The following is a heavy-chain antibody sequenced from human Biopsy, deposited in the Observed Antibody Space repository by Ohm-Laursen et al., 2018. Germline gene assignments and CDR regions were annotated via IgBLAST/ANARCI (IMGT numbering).Heavy chain of an antibody. CDR2: DDWDEYK. Sequence: TQTLTLTGSFSGFSLSARGMCVSWIRQAPGKALEWLGRDDWDEYKDQSASPQTKLSISKDTPNDQVVLTVNNVDPADTATYYCARTPILIVSAGLVYRHRRHLQGMDVWGQGSAVTVS. CDR3: ARTPILIVSAGLVYRHRRHLQGMDV. V-gene: IGHV2-70*11. CDR1: GFSLSARGMC. J-gene: IGHJ6*02. D-gene: IGHD6-13*01.